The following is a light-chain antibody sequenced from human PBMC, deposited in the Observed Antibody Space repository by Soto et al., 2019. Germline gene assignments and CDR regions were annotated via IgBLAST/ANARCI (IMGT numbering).Light chain of an antibody. CDR1: QSISNP. V-gene: IGKV1-39*01. CDR2: DAS. J-gene: IGKJ1*01. Sequence: DILMTQSPSTLSASVGDRVTLTCRASQSISNPLNWYQHKPGKAPKLLIYDASNLETGVPSRFSGSGSGTDFTLPISSLQPEDFVAYYCQQSYSSPTWTFGQGTKVEIK. CDR3: QQSYSSPTWT.